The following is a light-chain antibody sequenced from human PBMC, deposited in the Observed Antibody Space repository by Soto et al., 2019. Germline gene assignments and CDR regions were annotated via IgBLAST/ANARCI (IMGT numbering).Light chain of an antibody. Sequence: DVQMTQSPSTLSASIGDTVTITCRASQTIVTWLAWYQQKPGRPPKLLIYMASILESGVPSRFSGRGSGTEFTLTISGLQPDDLGTYYCQQYNSFIWTFGQGTRVDIK. CDR3: QQYNSFIWT. V-gene: IGKV1-5*03. J-gene: IGKJ1*01. CDR1: QTIVTW. CDR2: MAS.